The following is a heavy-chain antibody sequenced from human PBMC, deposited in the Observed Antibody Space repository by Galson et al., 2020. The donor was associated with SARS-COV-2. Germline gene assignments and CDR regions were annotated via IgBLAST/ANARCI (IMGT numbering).Heavy chain of an antibody. CDR3: AAMWFGAGLDVFDI. V-gene: IGHV1-24*01. D-gene: IGHD3-10*01. CDR1: GNTLTELS. CDR2: FDPADGET. J-gene: IGHJ3*02. Sequence: GESLKISCKVYGNTLTELSMHWVRQAPGKGLEWMGGFDPADGETIYAQKFQGRVTMTEDTSTDTAYMELRSLRSEDTAVYYCAAMWFGAGLDVFDIWGQGTMVTVSS.